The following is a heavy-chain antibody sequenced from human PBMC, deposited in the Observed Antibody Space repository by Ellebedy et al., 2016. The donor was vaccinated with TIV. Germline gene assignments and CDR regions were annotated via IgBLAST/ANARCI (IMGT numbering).Heavy chain of an antibody. Sequence: GESLKISCVASGFTFSDYWMHWARQTPGEGLMWVSHINIDGSTTIYADSVKGRFTISRDNAKNSLYLQMNSLRSEDTAVYYCARGRPFMPRGGRLYYGMGVWGQGTTVTVSS. V-gene: IGHV3-74*01. CDR2: INIDGSTT. CDR3: ARGRPFMPRGGRLYYGMGV. CDR1: GFTFSDYW. J-gene: IGHJ6*02. D-gene: IGHD3-10*01.